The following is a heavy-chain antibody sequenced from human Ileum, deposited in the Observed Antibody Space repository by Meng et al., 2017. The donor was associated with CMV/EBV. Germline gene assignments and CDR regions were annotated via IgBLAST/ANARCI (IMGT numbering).Heavy chain of an antibody. Sequence: FTFSSYGMSWVRQAPGKGLEWVSAISGSGGSTYYADSVKGRFTISRDNSKNTLYLQMNSLRAEDTAVYYCANDKPKIVVVPAAIVLYWGQGTLVTVSS. CDR2: ISGSGGST. CDR3: ANDKPKIVVVPAAIVLY. CDR1: FTFSSYG. D-gene: IGHD2-2*02. J-gene: IGHJ4*02. V-gene: IGHV3-23*01.